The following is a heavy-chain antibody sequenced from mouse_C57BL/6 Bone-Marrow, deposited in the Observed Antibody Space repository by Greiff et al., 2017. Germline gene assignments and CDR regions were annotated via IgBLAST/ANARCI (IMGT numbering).Heavy chain of an antibody. CDR1: GYSFTSYY. V-gene: IGHV1-66*01. D-gene: IGHD1-1*01. J-gene: IGHJ1*03. CDR2: IYPGSGNT. CDR3: ARHYYYGSSYWYFDV. Sequence: QVQLQQSGPELVKPGASVKISCKASGYSFTSYYIHWVKQRPGQGLEWIGWIYPGSGNTKYNEKFKGTATLTADTSSSTAYMQLSSLTSEDSAVYYCARHYYYGSSYWYFDVWGTGTTVTVSS.